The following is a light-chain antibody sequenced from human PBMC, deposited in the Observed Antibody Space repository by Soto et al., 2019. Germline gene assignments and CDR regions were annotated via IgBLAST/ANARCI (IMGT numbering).Light chain of an antibody. CDR3: QQYNDLPPFT. Sequence: EIVMTQSPAILSVSPGERVTLSCRASQSVSSSLAWYQHKPGHAPRLLISGASTKATGIPARFSGRGSGTEFTLTISSLQYEDFAVYYCQQYNDLPPFTFGPGTKVDIK. CDR1: QSVSSS. V-gene: IGKV3-15*01. J-gene: IGKJ3*01. CDR2: GAS.